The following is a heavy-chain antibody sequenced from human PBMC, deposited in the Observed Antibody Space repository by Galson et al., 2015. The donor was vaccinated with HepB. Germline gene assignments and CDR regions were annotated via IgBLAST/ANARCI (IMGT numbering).Heavy chain of an antibody. Sequence: SLRLSCAAPGFTFRSYGMHWVRQAPGKGLEWVTVISYDGSNKNYADSVKGRFTISRDNSKNTLYLQMNSLRAEDTAVYYCAKDFGSLDPHYYGMDVWGQGTTVTVAS. CDR2: ISYDGSNK. J-gene: IGHJ6*02. CDR3: AKDFGSLDPHYYGMDV. CDR1: GFTFRSYG. D-gene: IGHD2-15*01. V-gene: IGHV3-30*18.